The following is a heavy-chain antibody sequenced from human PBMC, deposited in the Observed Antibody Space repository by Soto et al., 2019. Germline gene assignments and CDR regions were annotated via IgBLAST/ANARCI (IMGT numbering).Heavy chain of an antibody. CDR2: ISHTGTT. V-gene: IGHV4-4*02. J-gene: IGHJ4*02. Sequence: SETLSLTCAVSGDSISGSQWWSWVRLPPGKGLEWIGEISHTGTTNYNPSLKSRVTISVDTSKNQFSLKLSSVTAADTAVYYCALIAVAAEAEKYYFDYWGQGTLVTVSS. CDR3: ALIAVAAEAEKYYFDY. D-gene: IGHD6-19*01. CDR1: GDSISGSQW.